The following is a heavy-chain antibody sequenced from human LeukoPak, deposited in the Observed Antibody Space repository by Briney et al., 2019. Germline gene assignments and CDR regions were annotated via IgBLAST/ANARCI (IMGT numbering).Heavy chain of an antibody. CDR2: IVGNGDST. J-gene: IGHJ3*02. Sequence: GGSLRLSCAASRFTFRKYAMNWVRQAPGKGLEWVSSIVGNGDSTFYADSVKGRFTISRDNSKNTLYLQMNSLRAEDTALYYCARGYDDTTGHDAYDIWGQGTMVTVST. CDR3: ARGYDDTTGHDAYDI. V-gene: IGHV3-23*01. CDR1: RFTFRKYA. D-gene: IGHD3-22*01.